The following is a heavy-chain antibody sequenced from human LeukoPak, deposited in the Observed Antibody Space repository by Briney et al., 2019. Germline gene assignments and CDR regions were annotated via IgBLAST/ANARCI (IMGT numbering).Heavy chain of an antibody. Sequence: GGSLRLSCAASGFTFSNYWMHWVRQAPGKGLVWVSRINSDGSGTTYADSVRGRFTISRDNAKNTLYLQVNSLRAEDTAVYYCARTEGTVAYNSWGQGTLVTVSS. V-gene: IGHV3-74*01. CDR3: ARTEGTVAYNS. CDR2: INSDGSGT. D-gene: IGHD4-23*01. J-gene: IGHJ4*02. CDR1: GFTFSNYW.